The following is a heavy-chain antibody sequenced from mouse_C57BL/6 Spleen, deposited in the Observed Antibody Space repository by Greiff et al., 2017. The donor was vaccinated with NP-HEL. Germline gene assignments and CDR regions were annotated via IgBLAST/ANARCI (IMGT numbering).Heavy chain of an antibody. CDR2: ISSGGSYT. D-gene: IGHD1-1*01. V-gene: IGHV5-6*01. CDR3: ARQWDYYSYYFDD. CDR1: GFTFSSYG. Sequence: EVQRVESGGDLVKPGGSLKLSCAASGFTFSSYGMSWVHQTPDKRLEWVATISSGGSYTSYPDSVKGRFTISRDTAKNTLYLQRSRLKSEATAMYYCARQWDYYSYYFDDWGKGTTLTVSS. J-gene: IGHJ2*01.